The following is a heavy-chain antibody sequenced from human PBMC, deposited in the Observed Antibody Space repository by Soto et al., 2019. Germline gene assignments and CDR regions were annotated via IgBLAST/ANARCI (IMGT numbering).Heavy chain of an antibody. V-gene: IGHV4-30-2*01. Sequence: SETLSLTCAVSGGSISSGGYSWSWIRQPPGKGLEWIGYIYHSGSTYYNPSLKSRVTISVDRSKNQSSLRLSSVTAADTAVYYCARVKMVRGVITSFDYWGQGTLVTVSS. CDR1: GGSISSGGYS. D-gene: IGHD3-10*01. J-gene: IGHJ4*02. CDR2: IYHSGST. CDR3: ARVKMVRGVITSFDY.